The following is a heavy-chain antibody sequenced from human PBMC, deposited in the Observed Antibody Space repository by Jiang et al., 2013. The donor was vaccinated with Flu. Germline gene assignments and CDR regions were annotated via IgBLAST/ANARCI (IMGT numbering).Heavy chain of an antibody. Sequence: LLKPSETLSLTCTVSGGSISSYYWSWIRQPPGKGLEWIGYIYYSGSTNYNPSLKSRVTISVDTSKNQFSLKLSSVTAADTAVYYCAGWDYGDYNFDYWGQGTLVTVSS. D-gene: IGHD4-17*01. J-gene: IGHJ4*02. CDR3: AGWDYGDYNFDY. V-gene: IGHV4-59*01. CDR1: GGSISSYY. CDR2: IYYSGST.